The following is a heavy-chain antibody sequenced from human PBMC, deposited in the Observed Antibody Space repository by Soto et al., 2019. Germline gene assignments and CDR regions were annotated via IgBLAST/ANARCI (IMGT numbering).Heavy chain of an antibody. J-gene: IGHJ6*02. V-gene: IGHV3-30*18. D-gene: IGHD3-9*01. CDR3: AKGRRYDTLSGPNYYYYGMDV. CDR2: ISYDGSNK. Sequence: GGSLRLSCAASGFTFSSYGMHWVRQAPGKGLEWVAVISYDGSNKYYADSVKGRFTISRDNSKNRLYLQMNSLRAEDTAVYYCAKGRRYDTLSGPNYYYYGMDVWGQGTTVTVSS. CDR1: GFTFSSYG.